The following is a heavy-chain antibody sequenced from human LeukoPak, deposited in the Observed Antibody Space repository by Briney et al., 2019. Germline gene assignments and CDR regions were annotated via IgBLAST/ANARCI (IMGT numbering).Heavy chain of an antibody. CDR1: GFTVSSNY. Sequence: GGSLRLSCAASGFTVSSNYMSWVRQAPGKGLEWVSALGGSGINTYYADSVKGRFTISRDNSKNTLYLQMNSLRAEDTAVYYCAKDLSENQQPTSLFDYWGQGTLVTVSS. J-gene: IGHJ4*02. CDR3: AKDLSENQQPTSLFDY. CDR2: LGGSGINT. D-gene: IGHD6-13*01. V-gene: IGHV3-23*01.